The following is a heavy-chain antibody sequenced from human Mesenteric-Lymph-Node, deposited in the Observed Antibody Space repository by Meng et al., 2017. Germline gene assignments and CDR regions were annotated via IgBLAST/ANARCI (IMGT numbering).Heavy chain of an antibody. CDR2: IYYSGST. CDR3: ARAFNRPFVRTINYNKGQIDY. Sequence: QVQLQEPGPGLVKPSETLSLTCAVSGGSISSGDYYWSWIRQPPGKGLELIGHIYYSGSTSYNPSLKSRVTISVDTSNNQFSLKLSSVTAADTAVYYCARAFNRPFVRTINYNKGQIDYWGQGTLVTVSS. CDR1: GGSISSGDYY. D-gene: IGHD1-1*01. V-gene: IGHV4-30-4*01. J-gene: IGHJ4*02.